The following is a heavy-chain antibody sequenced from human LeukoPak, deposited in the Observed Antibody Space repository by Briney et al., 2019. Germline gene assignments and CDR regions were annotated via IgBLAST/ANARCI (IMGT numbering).Heavy chain of an antibody. CDR2: IIDSISGT. D-gene: IGHD3-9*01. V-gene: IGHV3-23*01. CDR1: GFTFSTYA. CDR3: AKDLRGYDILTGYYRTDMGVNFDY. Sequence: PGGSLRLSCAAPGFTFSTYAMSWVRQAPGEGLECVSGIIDSISGTYYADSVKGRFTSSRDNSKNTLYLQMNSLRAEDTAVYYCAKDLRGYDILTGYYRTDMGVNFDYWGQGTLVTVSS. J-gene: IGHJ4*02.